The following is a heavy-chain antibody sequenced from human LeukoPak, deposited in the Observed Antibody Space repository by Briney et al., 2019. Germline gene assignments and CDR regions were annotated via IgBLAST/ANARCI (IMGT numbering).Heavy chain of an antibody. J-gene: IGHJ6*02. CDR2: IYSGGST. D-gene: IGHD1-1*01. V-gene: IGHV3-66*01. CDR3: ARDLDENYGMDV. Sequence: PGGSLRLSCAASGFTVSSNYMNWVRQAPGKGLEWVSIIYSGGSTYYADSVKGRFTISRDNSRNTLYLQVNSLRAEDTAVYYCARDLDENYGMDVWGQGTTVTVSS. CDR1: GFTVSSNY.